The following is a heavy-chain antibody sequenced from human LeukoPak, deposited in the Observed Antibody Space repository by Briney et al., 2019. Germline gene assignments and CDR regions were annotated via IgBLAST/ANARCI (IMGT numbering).Heavy chain of an antibody. D-gene: IGHD1-26*01. CDR3: SRESGSFSSFAY. CDR2: LSLSALT. Sequence: PSETLSLTCGVSGGSISSTNWWSGGRQPPGEGVELLVALSLSALTHYNPSLQTRLTMSLHTSNNRLSLTLTSVTAADTAVYYCSRESGSFSSFAYWGQGTLVTVSS. CDR1: GGSISSTNW. V-gene: IGHV4-4*02. J-gene: IGHJ4*02.